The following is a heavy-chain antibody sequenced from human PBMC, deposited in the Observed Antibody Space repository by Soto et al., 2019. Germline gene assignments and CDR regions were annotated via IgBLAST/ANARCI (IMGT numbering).Heavy chain of an antibody. CDR2: ISSNGGPT. CDR3: VKDRWVDF. CDR1: GFTFSSYA. D-gene: IGHD1-26*01. J-gene: IGHJ4*02. Sequence: LRLSCSVSGFTFSSYAMHWVRQAPGKGLEYVSSISSNGGPTYYVDSVKGRFTISRDSSKNTLYLQMSSLRPEDTAVYYCVKDRWVDFWGQGTLVTVSS. V-gene: IGHV3-64D*06.